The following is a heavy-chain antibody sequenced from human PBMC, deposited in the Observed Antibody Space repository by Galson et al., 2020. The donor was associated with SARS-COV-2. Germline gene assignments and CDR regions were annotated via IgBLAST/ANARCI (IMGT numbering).Heavy chain of an antibody. J-gene: IGHJ5*02. D-gene: IGHD1-26*01. CDR3: ARPHSGSYSGWFDP. Sequence: GESLKISCAASGFTFSSYAMHWVRQAPGKGLEWVAVISYDGSNKYYADSVKGRFTISRDNSKNTLYLQMNSLRAEDTAVYYCARPHSGSYSGWFDPWGQGTLVTVSS. CDR2: ISYDGSNK. CDR1: GFTFSSYA. V-gene: IGHV3-30*04.